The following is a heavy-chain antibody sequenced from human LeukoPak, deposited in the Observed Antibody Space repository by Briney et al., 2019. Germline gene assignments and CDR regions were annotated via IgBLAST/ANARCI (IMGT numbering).Heavy chain of an antibody. Sequence: SETLSLTCTVSGGSISSYYWSWIRQPAGKGLEWIGRIYTSGSTNYNPSLKSRATMSVDTSKNQFSLKLSSVTAADTAVYYCARSLGYCSSTGCLRSYYFDYWGQGTLVTVSS. CDR1: GGSISSYY. V-gene: IGHV4-4*07. D-gene: IGHD2-2*01. CDR2: IYTSGST. J-gene: IGHJ4*02. CDR3: ARSLGYCSSTGCLRSYYFDY.